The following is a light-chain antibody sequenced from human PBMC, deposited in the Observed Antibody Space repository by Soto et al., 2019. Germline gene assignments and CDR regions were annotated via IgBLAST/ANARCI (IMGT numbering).Light chain of an antibody. CDR1: SIDVGGDKY. Sequence: QSVLTQPASVSGSPGPSITISCSGISIDVGGDKYVSWYQQYPGKAPKLVIYDVNNRPSGVSNRFSGSKSGNTASLAISGLQAEDEADYYCSSYTTTIVVFGGGTKLTVL. CDR2: DVN. CDR3: SSYTTTIVV. J-gene: IGLJ2*01. V-gene: IGLV2-14*01.